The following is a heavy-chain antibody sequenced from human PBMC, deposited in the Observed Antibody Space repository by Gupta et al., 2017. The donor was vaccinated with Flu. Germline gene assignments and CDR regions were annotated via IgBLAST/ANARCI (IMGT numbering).Heavy chain of an antibody. D-gene: IGHD1-14*01. V-gene: IGHV3-48*03. Sequence: EVQLVESGGGLVQPGGSLRLSCAASGFTFSSYEMNWVRQAPGKGLEWVSYISSSGSTIYYADSVKGRFTISRDNAKNSLYLQMNSLRAEDTAVYYCASRQGIPEPLDYWGQGTLVTVSS. CDR3: ASRQGIPEPLDY. CDR2: ISSSGSTI. CDR1: GFTFSSYE. J-gene: IGHJ4*02.